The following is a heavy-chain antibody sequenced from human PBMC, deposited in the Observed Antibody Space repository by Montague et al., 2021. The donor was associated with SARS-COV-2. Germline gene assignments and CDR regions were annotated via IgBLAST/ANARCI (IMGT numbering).Heavy chain of an antibody. CDR1: GGLSNTDPSNSDF. CDR2: IHYXGYT. Sequence: SETLSLTCTLSGGLSNTDPSNSDFWSWIRQTPGKELEWIGWIHYXGYTKYNPSLRSRVTISIDTSKRYFSLRLTFLTATATAVYYCARGHIFGPGARGFVHWGQGTLVTVAS. D-gene: IGHD3-3*01. J-gene: IGHJ4*02. V-gene: IGHV4-61*03. CDR3: ARGHIFGPGARGFVH.